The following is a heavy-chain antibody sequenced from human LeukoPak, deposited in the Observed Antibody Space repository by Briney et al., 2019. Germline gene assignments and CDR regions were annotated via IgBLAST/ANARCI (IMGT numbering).Heavy chain of an antibody. J-gene: IGHJ4*02. D-gene: IGHD4-17*01. CDR2: IDYSGST. CDR1: AGSVSSGSYH. Sequence: SETLSLTCAVSAGSVSSGSYHWSWIRQPPGKGLEWIGYIDYSGSTTYNPSLKSRVTISVDTSKNQFSLKLNSVTAADTAVYYCARLGGDYGYYFNYWGQGTLVTVSS. CDR3: ARLGGDYGYYFNY. V-gene: IGHV4-61*01.